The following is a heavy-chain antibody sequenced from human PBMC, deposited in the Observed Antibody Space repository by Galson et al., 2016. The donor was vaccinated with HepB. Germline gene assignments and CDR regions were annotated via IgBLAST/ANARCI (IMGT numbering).Heavy chain of an antibody. CDR2: ISAYNGNT. Sequence: SVKVSCKASGYPFTSYGITWVRQAPGQGLEWMGWISAYNGNTYYAQKLQGRVTMTTDTSTSTAYMELRSLRSDDTAVYYCARDHYYYDSSGYFPGDYWGQGTLVTVSS. J-gene: IGHJ4*02. D-gene: IGHD3-22*01. CDR3: ARDHYYYDSSGYFPGDY. CDR1: GYPFTSYG. V-gene: IGHV1-18*01.